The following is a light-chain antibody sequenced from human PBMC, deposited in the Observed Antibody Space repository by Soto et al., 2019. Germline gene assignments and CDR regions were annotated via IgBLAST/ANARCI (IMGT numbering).Light chain of an antibody. CDR1: QSISSY. Sequence: DIQMTQSPSSLSASVGDRVTITCRASQSISSYLNWHQQKPGKAPKLLIYAASSLQSGVPSRFSGSGSGTDFTLTISSLQPEDFATYYCQQSYSTPLITFGQGTRLEIK. V-gene: IGKV1-39*01. J-gene: IGKJ5*01. CDR3: QQSYSTPLIT. CDR2: AAS.